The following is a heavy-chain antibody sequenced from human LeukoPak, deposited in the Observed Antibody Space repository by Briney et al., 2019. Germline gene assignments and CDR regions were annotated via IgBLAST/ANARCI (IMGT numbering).Heavy chain of an antibody. CDR2: INHSGST. D-gene: IGHD3-22*01. Sequence: PSETLSLTCAVYGGSFGSYYWSWIRQPPGKGLEWIGEINHSGSTNYNPSLKSRVTISVDTSKNQFSLKLSSVTAADTAVYYCARGRDRITMIVVVIPRPYFDYWGQGTLVTVSS. CDR3: ARGRDRITMIVVVIPRPYFDY. CDR1: GGSFGSYY. V-gene: IGHV4-34*01. J-gene: IGHJ4*02.